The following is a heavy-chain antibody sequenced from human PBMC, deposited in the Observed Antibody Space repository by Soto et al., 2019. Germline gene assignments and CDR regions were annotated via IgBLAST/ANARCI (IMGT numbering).Heavy chain of an antibody. CDR2: IYPGDSDT. J-gene: IGHJ6*03. Sequence: EVQLVQSGAEAKKPGESLKISCKGSGYSFTSYWIGWVRQMPGKGLEWMGIIYPGDSDTRYSPSFQGQVTISADKSISTAYLQWSSLKASDTAMYYCARHTDYGDYPYYYYMDVWGKGTTVTVSS. CDR3: ARHTDYGDYPYYYYMDV. CDR1: GYSFTSYW. V-gene: IGHV5-51*01. D-gene: IGHD4-17*01.